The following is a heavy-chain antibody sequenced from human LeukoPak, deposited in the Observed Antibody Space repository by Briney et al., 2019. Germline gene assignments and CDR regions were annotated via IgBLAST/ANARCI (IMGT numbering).Heavy chain of an antibody. V-gene: IGHV3-48*03. CDR3: ARSSSPPSYYYYYGMDV. J-gene: IGHJ6*02. D-gene: IGHD6-13*01. Sequence: PGGSLRLSCAASGFTFSNYEMTWVRQAPGKGLELISYISSSGSSIHSSDSVKGRFTISRDNAKNSLYLQMNSLRAEDTATYYCARSSSPPSYYYYYGMDVWGQGTTVTVSS. CDR2: ISSSGSSI. CDR1: GFTFSNYE.